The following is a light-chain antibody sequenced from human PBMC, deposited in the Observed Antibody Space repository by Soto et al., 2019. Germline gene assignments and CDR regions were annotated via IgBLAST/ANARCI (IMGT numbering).Light chain of an antibody. CDR1: QRVSSSY. J-gene: IGKJ3*01. CDR3: QHYGSSFT. V-gene: IGKV3-20*01. CDR2: GAS. Sequence: EIVLMQSPGTLSLSPGERATLSCRASQRVSSSYLAWYQQKPGQAPRLLIYGASSRATGIPDRFSGSGSGTDFTLTISRLEPEDFAVYYCQHYGSSFTFGPGTKVDIK.